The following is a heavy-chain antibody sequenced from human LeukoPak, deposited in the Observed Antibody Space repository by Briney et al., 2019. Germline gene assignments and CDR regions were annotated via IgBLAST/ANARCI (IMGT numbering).Heavy chain of an antibody. J-gene: IGHJ4*02. V-gene: IGHV4-31*03. CDR1: GGSVSSGGYY. CDR3: ARVIAAAGTDY. CDR2: IYYSGNT. Sequence: SETLSLTCTVSGGSVSSGGYYWSWIGQHPGKGLEWIGYIYYSGNTYYNPSLKSRVTISVDTSKNQFSLKLSSVTAADTAVYYCARVIAAAGTDYWGQGTLVTVSS. D-gene: IGHD6-13*01.